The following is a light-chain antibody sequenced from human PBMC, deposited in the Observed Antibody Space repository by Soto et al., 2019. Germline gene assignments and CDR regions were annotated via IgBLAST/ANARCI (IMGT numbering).Light chain of an antibody. V-gene: IGKV3D-20*02. J-gene: IGKJ5*01. CDR1: QSVSSSN. CDR3: QQRSNWPQIT. CDR2: GGY. Sequence: ELLFPRSHGTVSFSPGERDPLCCRARQSVSSSNLAWYQQKRGQSHRVIIYGGYTRAAGIPGRFSGSGSGTDFTLTISSLQPEDFAVYYCQQRSNWPQITCGQGTKLEIK.